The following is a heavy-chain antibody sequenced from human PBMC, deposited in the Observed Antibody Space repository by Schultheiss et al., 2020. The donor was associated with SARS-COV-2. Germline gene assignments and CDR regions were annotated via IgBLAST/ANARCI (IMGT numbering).Heavy chain of an antibody. J-gene: IGHJ1*01. CDR3: ARGPPSWAGNTAFFQH. D-gene: IGHD5-18*01. Sequence: SETLSLTCAVYGGSFSVYYWTWIRQPPGKGLEWIGEINHSGSTNYNPSLKSRVTISVDTSKNQFSLKLSSVTAADTAVYYCARGPPSWAGNTAFFQHWGQGTLVTVSS. CDR1: GGSFSVYY. V-gene: IGHV4-34*01. CDR2: INHSGST.